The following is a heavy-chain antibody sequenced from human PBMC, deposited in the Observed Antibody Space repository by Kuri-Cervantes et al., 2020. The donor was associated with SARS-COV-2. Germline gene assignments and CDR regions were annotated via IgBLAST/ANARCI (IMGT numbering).Heavy chain of an antibody. V-gene: IGHV3-33*06. Sequence: GSLRLSCAASGFTFSSYGMHWVRQAPGKGLEWVAVIWYDGGNKYYADSVKGRFTISRDNSKNPLYLQMNSLRAEDTAVYYCAKSGYSSSSYYYYYGMDVWGQGTMVNVSS. CDR1: GFTFSSYG. CDR3: AKSGYSSSSYYYYYGMDV. CDR2: IWYDGGNK. J-gene: IGHJ6*01. D-gene: IGHD6-6*01.